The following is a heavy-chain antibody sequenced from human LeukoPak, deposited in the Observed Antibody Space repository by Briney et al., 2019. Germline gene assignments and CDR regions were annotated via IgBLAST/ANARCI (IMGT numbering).Heavy chain of an antibody. V-gene: IGHV4-59*01. Sequence: SETLSLTCTVSDDSITMYYWTWIRQPPGKGLEWIGYVDHTGSTNFNPSLNGRVSISRDTSKNLFPLRLRSVTAADTAVYFCARGRVSSSTWYSTYYYYFYMDVWGKGTTVTVSS. CDR1: DDSITMYY. D-gene: IGHD1-1*01. CDR3: ARGRVSSSTWYSTYYYYFYMDV. J-gene: IGHJ6*03. CDR2: VDHTGST.